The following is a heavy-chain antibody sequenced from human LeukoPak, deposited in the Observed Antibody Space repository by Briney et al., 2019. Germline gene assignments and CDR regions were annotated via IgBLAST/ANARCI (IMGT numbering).Heavy chain of an antibody. J-gene: IGHJ5*02. D-gene: IGHD3-10*01. CDR3: APHRGGLEDLTFDP. CDR2: IDPSDSYT. CDR1: GYSFTSYW. Sequence: GESLKISCKGSGYSFTSYWISWVRRMPGKGLEWMGRIDPSDSYTNYSPSFQGHVTISADKSISTAYLQWSSLKASDTAMYYCAPHRGGLEDLTFDPWGQGTLVTVSS. V-gene: IGHV5-10-1*01.